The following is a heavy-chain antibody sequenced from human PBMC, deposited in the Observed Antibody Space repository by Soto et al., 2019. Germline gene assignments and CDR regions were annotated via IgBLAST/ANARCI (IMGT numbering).Heavy chain of an antibody. CDR2: IYTSGST. CDR1: GGSISIYY. V-gene: IGHV4-4*07. J-gene: IGHJ4*02. D-gene: IGHD3-22*01. CDR3: ARGASYYYDSSGLRTFDY. Sequence: SETLSLTCTVSGGSISIYYWSWVRQPAGKGLEWIGRIYTSGSTNYNPSLKSRVTMSVDTSKNQFSLKLSSVTAADTAVYYCARGASYYYDSSGLRTFDYWGQGTLVTVSS.